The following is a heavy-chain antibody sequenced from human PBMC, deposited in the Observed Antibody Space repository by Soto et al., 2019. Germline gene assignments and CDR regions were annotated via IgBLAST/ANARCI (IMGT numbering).Heavy chain of an antibody. D-gene: IGHD5-18*01. V-gene: IGHV4-39*01. J-gene: IGHJ5*02. CDR1: GGSISSSSYY. CDR3: ARPRVQLWFATTENWFDP. CDR2: IYYSGST. Sequence: QLQLQESGPGLVKPSETLSLTCTVSGGSISSSSYYWGWIRQPPGKGLEWIGSIYYSGSTYYNPSLKSRVTISVDTSKNQFALKLSSGTAADTAVYYCARPRVQLWFATTENWFDPWGQVTLVTVSS.